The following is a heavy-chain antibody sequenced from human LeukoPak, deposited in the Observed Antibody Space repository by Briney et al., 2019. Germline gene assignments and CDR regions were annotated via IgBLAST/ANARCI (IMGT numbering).Heavy chain of an antibody. D-gene: IGHD5-18*01. CDR3: ARESGYSYGSFDY. CDR2: IIPIFGTA. CDR1: GGTFSSYA. Sequence: SVKVSCKASGGTFSSYAISWVRQAPGQGLEWMGGIIPIFGTANYAQKLQGRVTITTDESTSTAYMELSSLRSEDTAVYYCARESGYSYGSFDYWGQGTLVTVSS. J-gene: IGHJ4*02. V-gene: IGHV1-69*05.